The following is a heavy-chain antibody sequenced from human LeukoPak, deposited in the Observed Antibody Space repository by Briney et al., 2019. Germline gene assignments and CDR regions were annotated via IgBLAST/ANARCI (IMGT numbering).Heavy chain of an antibody. J-gene: IGHJ4*02. V-gene: IGHV4-34*01. Sequence: SETLSLTCAVYGGSFCGYYWSWIRQPPGKGLEWIGEINHSGSTNYNPSLKSRVTISVDTSKNQFSLKLSSVTAADTAVYYCARGIYDSRGYYSFYFDYWGQGTLVTVSS. CDR1: GGSFCGYY. CDR3: ARGIYDSRGYYSFYFDY. CDR2: INHSGST. D-gene: IGHD3-22*01.